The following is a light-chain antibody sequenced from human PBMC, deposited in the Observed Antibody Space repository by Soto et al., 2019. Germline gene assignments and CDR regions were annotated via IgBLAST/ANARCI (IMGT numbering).Light chain of an antibody. CDR1: QSVSSSY. J-gene: IGKJ4*01. CDR3: QQYGSSPLT. Sequence: EIVLTQSPGTLSLSPGERATLSCRASQSVSSSYLAWYQQKPGQAPRLLIYGASSRATGIPDRFSGSGSETDFTLTISRLEPEDFAVYYCQQYGSSPLTLGGGTKVDTK. V-gene: IGKV3-20*01. CDR2: GAS.